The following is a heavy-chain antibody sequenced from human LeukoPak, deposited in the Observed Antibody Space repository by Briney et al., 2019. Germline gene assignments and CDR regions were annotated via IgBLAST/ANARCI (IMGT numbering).Heavy chain of an antibody. V-gene: IGHV3-23*01. J-gene: IGHJ5*02. D-gene: IGHD6-19*01. CDR1: GFTFSSYA. CDR3: AKDTQWNGFDP. Sequence: PGGSLRLSRAASGFTFSSYAMTWVRQAPGKGLEWVSAISASDGSTYYVDSVKGRFTISRDFSKNTLFLQMNSLRAEDTAVYYCAKDTQWNGFDPWGQGTLVTVSS. CDR2: ISASDGST.